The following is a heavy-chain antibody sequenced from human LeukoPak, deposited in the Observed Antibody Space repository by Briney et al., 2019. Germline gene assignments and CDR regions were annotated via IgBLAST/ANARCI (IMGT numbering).Heavy chain of an antibody. J-gene: IGHJ5*02. V-gene: IGHV4-31*03. CDR1: GGSISSGGYY. D-gene: IGHD2-15*01. CDR2: IYYSGST. Sequence: PSETLSLTCTVSGGSISSGGYYWSWIRQHPGKGLEWIGYIYYSGSTYYNPSLKSRVTISVDMSKNQFSLKLSSVTAADTAVYYCARVLGYCSGGSCYASWFDPWGQGTLVTVSS. CDR3: ARVLGYCSGGSCYASWFDP.